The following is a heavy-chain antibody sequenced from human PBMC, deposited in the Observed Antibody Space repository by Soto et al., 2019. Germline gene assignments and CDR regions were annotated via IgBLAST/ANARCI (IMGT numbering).Heavy chain of an antibody. CDR3: ARDDSSGPSPYYFDY. V-gene: IGHV3-11*01. D-gene: IGHD3-22*01. J-gene: IGHJ4*02. CDR2: MSGSSSTI. Sequence: QVHLVESGGGLVKPGGSLRLSCAASGFTFSDYYMSWIRQAPGKGLEWVSYMSGSSSTIYYADSVKGRFTISRDNAMKSLYLQMNSLRAEDTAVYYCARDDSSGPSPYYFDYWGQGTLVTVSS. CDR1: GFTFSDYY.